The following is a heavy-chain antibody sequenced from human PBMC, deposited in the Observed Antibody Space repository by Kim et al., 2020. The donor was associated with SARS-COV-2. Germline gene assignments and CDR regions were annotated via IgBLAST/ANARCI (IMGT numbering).Heavy chain of an antibody. D-gene: IGHD2-2*02. V-gene: IGHV4-59*13. CDR2: ISHTGRT. CDR1: GDSMSRYY. Sequence: SETLSLTCTVSGDSMSRYYWSWIRLPPGKGLEWIGYISHTGRTSYKPSLKGRVTISLDTPTNQFSLHLTSVTAADTAVYYCARSELHCGCSSCYNGVDCFDIWGQGTLVTFSS. J-gene: IGHJ3*02. CDR3: ARSELHCGCSSCYNGVDCFDI.